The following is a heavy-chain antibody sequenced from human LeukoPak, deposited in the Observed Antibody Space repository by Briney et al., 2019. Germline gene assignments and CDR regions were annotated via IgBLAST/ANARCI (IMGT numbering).Heavy chain of an antibody. CDR2: TYYGSKWSN. D-gene: IGHD1-14*01. V-gene: IGHV6-1*01. Sequence: SQTLSLTCVISGDSVSSNGVAWNWVRQSPSRGLEWLGRTYYGSKWSNDCALSVKSRITFNPDTSKNQFSLQLNSVTPEDTAVYYCTRGRNSAFDYWGQGTLVTVSS. J-gene: IGHJ4*02. CDR3: TRGRNSAFDY. CDR1: GDSVSSNGVA.